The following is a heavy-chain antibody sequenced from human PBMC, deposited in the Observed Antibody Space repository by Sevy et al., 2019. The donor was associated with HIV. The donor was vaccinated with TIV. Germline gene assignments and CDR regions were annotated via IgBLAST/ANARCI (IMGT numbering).Heavy chain of an antibody. V-gene: IGHV3-23*01. CDR2: ITDSGDNT. CDR3: AKESSGKLLWLGEPPYYCHY. Sequence: GGSLRLSCAASGFTFSNYAMTWVRQAPGKGLEWVSSITDSGDNTYYADSVKGRFTISRDNSKNTLDLHMSSLRADDTAVYYCAKESSGKLLWLGEPPYYCHYWGQGTLVTVSS. D-gene: IGHD3-10*01. CDR1: GFTFSNYA. J-gene: IGHJ4*02.